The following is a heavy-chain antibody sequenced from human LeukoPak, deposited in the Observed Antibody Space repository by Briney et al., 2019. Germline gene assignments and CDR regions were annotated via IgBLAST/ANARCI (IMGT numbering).Heavy chain of an antibody. CDR3: VKGRGYSYGVDASDI. J-gene: IGHJ3*02. CDR2: ISSNGGST. Sequence: GGSLRLSCAASGFTFSSYEMKWVRQAPGKGLEYVSAISSNGGSTYYADSVKGRFTISRDNSKNTLYLQMSSLRAEDTAVYYCVKGRGYSYGVDASDIWGQGTMVTVSS. CDR1: GFTFSSYE. V-gene: IGHV3-64D*06. D-gene: IGHD5-18*01.